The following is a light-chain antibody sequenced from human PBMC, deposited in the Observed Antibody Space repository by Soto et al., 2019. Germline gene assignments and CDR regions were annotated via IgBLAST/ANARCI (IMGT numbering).Light chain of an antibody. Sequence: DIQMAQYTYSLSASVGDRVTITCLASQSIGSYLNWYQQKPGKAPNLLIHGGSILQSGVPPRFSGGGGGTDFTLTISSLQPEDFASYYCQQIYTIPLTFGGGTKVDIK. CDR1: QSIGSY. CDR2: GGS. J-gene: IGKJ4*01. V-gene: IGKV1-39*01. CDR3: QQIYTIPLT.